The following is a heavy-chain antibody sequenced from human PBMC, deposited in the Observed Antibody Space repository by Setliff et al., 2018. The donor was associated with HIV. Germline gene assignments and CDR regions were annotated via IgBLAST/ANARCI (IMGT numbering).Heavy chain of an antibody. Sequence: KASETLSLTCTVSGGSINTYYWSWIRQPAGKGLEWIGRIYTSGSTKYNPSLKSRVTMSIDTSKNQFSLKLSSVTAADTAVYYCARYSPRGYTLTGPYWGQGTLVTVSS. D-gene: IGHD6-25*01. V-gene: IGHV4-4*07. J-gene: IGHJ4*02. CDR3: ARYSPRGYTLTGPY. CDR1: GGSINTYY. CDR2: IYTSGST.